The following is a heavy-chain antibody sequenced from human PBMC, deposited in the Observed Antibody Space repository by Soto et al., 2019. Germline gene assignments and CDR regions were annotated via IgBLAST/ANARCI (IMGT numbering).Heavy chain of an antibody. J-gene: IGHJ6*02. D-gene: IGHD2-15*01. CDR1: GYSFTNYW. CDR3: SRFYCFSLTCHYGMDV. CDR2: IYPGDSDV. Sequence: GESLKISCKGSGYSFTNYWIGWVRQMPGKGLEWMGDIYPGDSDVKYSPSFRGQVTISADKSITTAYLQWSSLKASDTAMYYCSRFYCFSLTCHYGMDVWGQGTTVTVS. V-gene: IGHV5-51*01.